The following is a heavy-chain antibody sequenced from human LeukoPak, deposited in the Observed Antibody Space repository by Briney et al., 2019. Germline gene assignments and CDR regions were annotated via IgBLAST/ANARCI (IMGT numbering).Heavy chain of an antibody. J-gene: IGHJ4*02. CDR2: ISYDGSNK. V-gene: IGHV3-30*18. D-gene: IGHD3-10*01. Sequence: PGRSLRLSCAASGFTFSSYGMHWVRQAPGEGLEWVAVISYDGSNKYYADSVKGRFTISRDNSKNTLYLQMNSLRAEDTAVYYCAKDSAVGFGELLFYFDYWGQGTLVTVSS. CDR1: GFTFSSYG. CDR3: AKDSAVGFGELLFYFDY.